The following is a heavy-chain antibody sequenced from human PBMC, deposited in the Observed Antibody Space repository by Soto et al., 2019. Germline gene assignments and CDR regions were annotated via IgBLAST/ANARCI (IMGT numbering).Heavy chain of an antibody. CDR1: GFTFSIYA. CDR3: ARVTKEKWLVKGFDP. CDR2: ISKDGRNT. J-gene: IGHJ5*02. D-gene: IGHD6-19*01. Sequence: QVQLVESGGGVVQPGRSLRLSCAASGFTFSIYAMHWVRQAPGKGLDWVAVISKDGRNTYYADSVKGRFTISRDNSKNTPFLQMNSLRVEDTAVYYCARVTKEKWLVKGFDPWGQGTLVTVSS. V-gene: IGHV3-30*04.